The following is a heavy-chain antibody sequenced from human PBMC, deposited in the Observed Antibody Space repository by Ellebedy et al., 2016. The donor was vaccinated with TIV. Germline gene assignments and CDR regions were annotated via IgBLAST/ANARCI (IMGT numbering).Heavy chain of an antibody. CDR3: ARSVEGRFDY. D-gene: IGHD6-19*01. Sequence: PGGSLRLSCAASGFSFSTHSMHWVRQAPGEGLEWVAYITSDTRTISYGDSVKGRFTMSRYNAKNSLSLQMFSLGGDDTAVYYCARSVEGRFDYWGQGVPVTVSS. V-gene: IGHV3-48*04. CDR2: ITSDTRTI. CDR1: GFSFSTHS. J-gene: IGHJ4*02.